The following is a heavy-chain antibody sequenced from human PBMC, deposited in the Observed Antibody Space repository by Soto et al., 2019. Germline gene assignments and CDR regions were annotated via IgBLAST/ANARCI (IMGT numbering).Heavy chain of an antibody. J-gene: IGHJ4*02. Sequence: QITLNESGPTLAKPPQTLTLTCTFSGFSLRTTRVGVGWIRQPPGNALEWLALIYWDTDKRYSPSLKTRLTIPKDTSKDQVVLTRANMDSEDTATYYCAHGFYTDTGYFDYWGQGTLVTVAS. CDR2: IYWDTDK. V-gene: IGHV2-5*02. CDR1: GFSLRTTRVG. CDR3: AHGFYTDTGYFDY. D-gene: IGHD3-16*01.